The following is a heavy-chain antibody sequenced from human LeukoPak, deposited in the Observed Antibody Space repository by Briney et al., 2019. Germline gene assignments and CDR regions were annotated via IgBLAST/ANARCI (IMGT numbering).Heavy chain of an antibody. J-gene: IGHJ4*02. D-gene: IGHD6-13*01. V-gene: IGHV1-46*01. CDR2: INPSGGST. CDR1: GYTFTSYY. CDR3: ATGTVAAAGKGLDY. Sequence: ASVKVSCKASGYTFTSYYMHWVRQAPGQGLEWMGIINPSGGSTSYAQKFQGRVTMTEDTSTDTAYMELSSLRSEDTAVYYCATGTVAAAGKGLDYWGQGTLVTVSS.